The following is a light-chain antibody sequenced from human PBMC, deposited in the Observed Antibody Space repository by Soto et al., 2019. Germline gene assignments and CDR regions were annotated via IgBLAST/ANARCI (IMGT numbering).Light chain of an antibody. CDR1: SSDVGGQKL. CDR2: EGS. CDR3: CSYAGSTTWV. V-gene: IGLV2-23*01. Sequence: QPALTQPASVSGSPGQSITISCTGTSSDVGGQKLVSWYQQHPGKAPKVLLYEGSERPSGVSDRFSGSKSGNTASLTISGLQAEDEADYYCCSYAGSTTWVFGGGTKLTVL. J-gene: IGLJ3*02.